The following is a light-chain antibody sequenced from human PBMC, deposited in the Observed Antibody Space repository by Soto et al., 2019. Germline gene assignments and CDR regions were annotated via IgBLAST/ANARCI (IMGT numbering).Light chain of an antibody. CDR3: QQYGSSPVP. V-gene: IGKV3-20*01. Sequence: EIVLTQSPGTLSLSPGERATLSCRASQSVNNNYLAWYQQRPGQAPRLLIYGASSRAAGIPDRFSGSGSGTDVTLTISRLEPEDFAVYYCQQYGSSPVPFGPGTKVDIK. CDR1: QSVNNNY. J-gene: IGKJ3*01. CDR2: GAS.